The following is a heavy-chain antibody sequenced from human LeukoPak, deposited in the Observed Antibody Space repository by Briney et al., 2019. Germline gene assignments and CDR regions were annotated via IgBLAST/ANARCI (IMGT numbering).Heavy chain of an antibody. CDR3: ARGQKYRNGYTVTELGSGYFDY. Sequence: SETLSLTCSVSGGSISSYYWSWIRQPPGKGLEWIGYIYYSGRTNYNPSPKSRVTISVDTSKNQFSLTLSSVTAADTAVYYCARGQKYRNGYTVTELGSGYFDYWGQGTLVTVSS. D-gene: IGHD5-18*01. CDR2: IYYSGRT. V-gene: IGHV4-59*01. J-gene: IGHJ4*02. CDR1: GGSISSYY.